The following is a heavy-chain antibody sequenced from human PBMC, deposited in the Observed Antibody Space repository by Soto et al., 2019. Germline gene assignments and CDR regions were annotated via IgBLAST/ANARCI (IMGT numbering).Heavy chain of an antibody. J-gene: IGHJ5*02. V-gene: IGHV3-53*01. CDR3: VRVGPYDSGSYMLRYNWFDP. Sequence: EVQLVDSGGGLIQPGGSLRLSCAAAGFSVSSSHMNWVRQAPGKGLEWVSVIYSGGATNYAVSVKGRFTISRDKSKNTVYLQMNSLRAEDTAVYYCVRVGPYDSGSYMLRYNWFDPWGQGTLVTVSS. CDR1: GFSVSSSH. D-gene: IGHD3-10*01. CDR2: IYSGGAT.